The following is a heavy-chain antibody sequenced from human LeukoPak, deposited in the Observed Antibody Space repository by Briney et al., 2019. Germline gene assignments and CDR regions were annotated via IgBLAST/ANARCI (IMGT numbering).Heavy chain of an antibody. CDR2: ISGSGDNT. J-gene: IGHJ5*02. Sequence: GGSLRLSCAASGFSFSTYAMTWVRQAPGKGLEWVSAISGSGDNTYYADSVKGRFTISRDNSKNTLYLQMNSLRAEDTAVYYCAKDGGGPYNWFDPWGQGTLVTVSS. CDR1: GFSFSTYA. V-gene: IGHV3-23*01. CDR3: AKDGGGPYNWFDP.